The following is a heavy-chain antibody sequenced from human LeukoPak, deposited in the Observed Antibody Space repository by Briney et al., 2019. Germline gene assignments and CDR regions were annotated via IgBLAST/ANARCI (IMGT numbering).Heavy chain of an antibody. CDR2: IYTSGST. Sequence: SETLSLTCTVSGGSISSYYWSWIRQPAGKGLEWIGRIYTSGSTYYNPSLKSRVTISVDTSKNQFSLKLSSVTAADTAVYYCARGSSDYDILTGYNLRGPNDAFDIWGQGTMVTVSS. CDR1: GGSISSYY. CDR3: ARGSSDYDILTGYNLRGPNDAFDI. D-gene: IGHD3-9*01. V-gene: IGHV4-4*07. J-gene: IGHJ3*02.